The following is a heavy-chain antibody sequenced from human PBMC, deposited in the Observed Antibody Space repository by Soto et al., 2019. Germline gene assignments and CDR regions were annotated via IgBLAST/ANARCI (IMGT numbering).Heavy chain of an antibody. V-gene: IGHV1-3*01. D-gene: IGHD2-2*01. CDR3: RVPAAEDYYYGMDV. Sequence: GASVKVSCKASGYTFTSYAMHWVRQAPGQRLEWMGWINAGNGNTKYSQKFQGRVTITRDTSASTAYMELSSLRSEDTAVYYCRVPAAEDYYYGMDVWGQGTTVTSP. CDR2: INAGNGNT. CDR1: GYTFTSYA. J-gene: IGHJ6*02.